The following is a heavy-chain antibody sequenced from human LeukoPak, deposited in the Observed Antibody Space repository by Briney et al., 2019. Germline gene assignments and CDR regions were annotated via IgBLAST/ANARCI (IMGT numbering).Heavy chain of an antibody. D-gene: IGHD5/OR15-5a*01. V-gene: IGHV1-24*01. CDR3: ATSRDLYDLVANWFDP. CDR1: GYTLTELS. CDR2: FDPEDGET. Sequence: ASVKVSCKVSGYTLTELSMHWVRQAPGKGLEWMGGFDPEDGETIYAQKFQGRVTMTEDTSTDTAYMELSGLRSEDTAVYYCATSRDLYDLVANWFDPWGQGTLVTVSS. J-gene: IGHJ5*02.